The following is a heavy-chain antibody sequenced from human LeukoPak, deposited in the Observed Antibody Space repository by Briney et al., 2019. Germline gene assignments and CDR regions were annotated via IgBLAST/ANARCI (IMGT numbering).Heavy chain of an antibody. J-gene: IGHJ4*02. Sequence: SETLSLTCTVSGGSISSYYWSWIRQPPGKGLEWIGYIYTSGSTNYDPSLKSRVTISVDTSKNQFSLKLSSVTAADTAVYYCARTHYDFWSGYYDYWGQGTLVTVSS. CDR3: ARTHYDFWSGYYDY. V-gene: IGHV4-4*09. CDR2: IYTSGST. CDR1: GGSISSYY. D-gene: IGHD3-3*01.